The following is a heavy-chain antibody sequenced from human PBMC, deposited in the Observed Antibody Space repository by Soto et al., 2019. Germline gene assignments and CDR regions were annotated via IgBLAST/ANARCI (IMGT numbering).Heavy chain of an antibody. CDR3: ARLYSANDHFDY. D-gene: IGHD5-12*01. V-gene: IGHV3-11*01. J-gene: IGHJ4*02. CDR2: ISSSGGSI. Sequence: QVQLVESGGGLVKPGGSLRLSCAASGFTFSDYYMSWIRQAPGEGLEWLSYISSSGGSINYADSVKGRFTISGDNAKNSLYLQMNSLRAEDTAVYYCARLYSANDHFDYWGQGTLVTVSS. CDR1: GFTFSDYY.